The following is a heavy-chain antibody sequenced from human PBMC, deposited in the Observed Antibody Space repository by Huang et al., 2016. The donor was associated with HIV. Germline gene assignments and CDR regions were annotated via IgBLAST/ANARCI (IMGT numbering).Heavy chain of an antibody. Sequence: QVQLQESGPGLVKPSQTLSLTCTVSGGSISSDDYFWNWVRQSPGKGLEWIGYIFYSGSTYYNPTLKSRVAISVDSSKNHVSLRLSSVTAADTAVYYCARSFGELLVSFYFDSWGQGILVTVSS. CDR2: IFYSGST. J-gene: IGHJ4*02. D-gene: IGHD3-10*01. CDR3: ARSFGELLVSFYFDS. CDR1: GGSISSDDYF. V-gene: IGHV4-30-4*08.